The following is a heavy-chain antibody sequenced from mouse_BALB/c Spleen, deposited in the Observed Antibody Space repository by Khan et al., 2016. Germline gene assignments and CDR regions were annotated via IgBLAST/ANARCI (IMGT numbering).Heavy chain of an antibody. J-gene: IGHJ2*01. Sequence: EVELVESGGGLVQPGGSLKLSCAASGFTFSSYTMSWVRQTPEKRLEWVAYISNGGGSTYYPDTVKGRFTISRDNAKNTLYLQMSSPKSEATAMYYCARGRRARADGYFDYWGQGTTLTVSS. CDR1: GFTFSSYT. CDR2: ISNGGGST. D-gene: IGHD3-1*01. V-gene: IGHV5-12-2*01. CDR3: ARGRRARADGYFDY.